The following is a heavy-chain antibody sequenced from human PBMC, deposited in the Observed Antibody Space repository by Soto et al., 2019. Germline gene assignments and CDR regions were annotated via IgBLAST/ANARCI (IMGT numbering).Heavy chain of an antibody. CDR3: ARSEEDSDYYYYGMDV. J-gene: IGHJ6*02. Sequence: SQTLSLTCVGSGDTVSSNSVAWNWVRQSPSRGLEWLGRTYYRSRWYSDYAVSVRSRIDINADTSKNQVSLQLNSVTPEDMAVYYCARSEEDSDYYYYGMDVCGPGTTVTVSS. CDR2: TYYRSRWYS. D-gene: IGHD2-15*01. V-gene: IGHV6-1*01. CDR1: GDTVSSNSVA.